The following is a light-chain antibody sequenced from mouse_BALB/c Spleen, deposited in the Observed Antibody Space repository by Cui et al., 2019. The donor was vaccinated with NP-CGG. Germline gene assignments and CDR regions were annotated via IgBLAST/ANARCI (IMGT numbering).Light chain of an antibody. J-gene: IGLJ1*01. CDR1: TGAVTTSNY. CDR2: GTN. CDR3: ALWYSNHWV. V-gene: IGLV1*01. Sequence: QAVVTQESAPTTSPGETVTLTCHSSTGAVTTSNYANWVQEKPDHLFTGLIGGTNNRAPGVPARFSGSLIGDKAALTITGAQIEDEAIYFCALWYSNHWVFGGGTKLTVL.